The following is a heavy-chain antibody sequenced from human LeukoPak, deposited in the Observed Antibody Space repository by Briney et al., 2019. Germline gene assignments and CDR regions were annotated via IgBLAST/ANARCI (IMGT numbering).Heavy chain of an antibody. D-gene: IGHD2-2*01. Sequence: ASVKVSCKASGYTFTGYYIHWVRQAPGQGLEWMGWINPNSDGTNYAQKFQGRVTMTRDTSISTAYMELSRLRSDDTAVYYCARDGYCSDTSCFGSLDPPYYYYYMDVWGKGTTVTISS. CDR1: GYTFTGYY. CDR2: INPNSDGT. J-gene: IGHJ6*03. CDR3: ARDGYCSDTSCFGSLDPPYYYYYMDV. V-gene: IGHV1-2*02.